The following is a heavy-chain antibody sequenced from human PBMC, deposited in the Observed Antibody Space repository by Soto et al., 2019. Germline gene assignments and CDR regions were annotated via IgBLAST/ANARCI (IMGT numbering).Heavy chain of an antibody. D-gene: IGHD2-2*02. J-gene: IGHJ4*02. CDR2: ISYDGSNK. CDR3: ATYYCSSTSCYTAAFDY. Sequence: QVQLVESGGGVVQPGRSLRLSCAASGFTFSSYGMHWVRQAPGKGLEWVAVISYDGSNKYYADSVKGRFTISRDNSKNTLYLHMNSLRAEDTAVYYCATYYCSSTSCYTAAFDYWGQGTLVTVSS. CDR1: GFTFSSYG. V-gene: IGHV3-30*03.